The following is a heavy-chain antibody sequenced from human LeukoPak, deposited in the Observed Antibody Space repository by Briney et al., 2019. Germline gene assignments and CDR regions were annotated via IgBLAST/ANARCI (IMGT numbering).Heavy chain of an antibody. Sequence: GASVKVSCRLSGYTGIELSMHWVRQAPGKGLEWLGGFVTEEAETIYAQKFQGRVTKTEDTSTDTAYMELSNLTSEDTAVYFCATHTIFGVVTYAFHIWGRGTLVTVSS. CDR1: GYTGIELS. CDR3: ATHTIFGVVTYAFHI. V-gene: IGHV1-24*01. D-gene: IGHD3-3*01. J-gene: IGHJ3*02. CDR2: FVTEEAET.